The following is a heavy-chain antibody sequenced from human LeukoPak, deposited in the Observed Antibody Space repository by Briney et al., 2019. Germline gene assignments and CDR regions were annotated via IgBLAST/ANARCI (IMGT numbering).Heavy chain of an antibody. CDR3: ARDDWDTAMAFDY. CDR1: GFTFSSYS. CDR2: ISSSSSTI. V-gene: IGHV3-48*04. Sequence: GGSLRLSCAASGFTFSSYSMNWVRQAPGKGLEWVSYISSSSSTIYYADSVKGRFTISRDNAKNSLYLQMNSLRAEDTAVYYCARDDWDTAMAFDYWGQGILVTVSS. J-gene: IGHJ4*02. D-gene: IGHD5-18*01.